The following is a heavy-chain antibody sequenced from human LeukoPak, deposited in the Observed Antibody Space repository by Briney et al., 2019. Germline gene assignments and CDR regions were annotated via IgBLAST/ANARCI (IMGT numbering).Heavy chain of an antibody. D-gene: IGHD3-3*01. V-gene: IGHV3-23*01. J-gene: IGHJ6*03. CDR3: ARNTIFGVEEYYYYYMDV. CDR1: GFTFGSYA. CDR2: IFGSGGSA. Sequence: GGSLRLSCAASGFTFGSYAMYWVRQAPGKGLEWVSGIFGSGGSAHYADSVKGRFTISRDNSKNTLYLQMNSLRAEDTAVYYCARNTIFGVEEYYYYYMDVWGKGTTVTVSS.